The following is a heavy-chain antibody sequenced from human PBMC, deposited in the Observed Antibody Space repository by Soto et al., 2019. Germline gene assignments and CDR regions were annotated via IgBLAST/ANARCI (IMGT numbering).Heavy chain of an antibody. J-gene: IGHJ6*03. CDR1: GYSFISYW. CDR3: AGHRLQSNRRAGEDYYYYYMDV. CDR2: IYPGDSDT. Sequence: GESLKISCKCSGYSFISYWIGWVRQMTGKGLEWMGIIYPGDSDTRYSPSFQGQVTISADKSISTAYLQWSSLKASDTAMYYCAGHRLQSNRRAGEDYYYYYMDVWGKGTTVTVSS. D-gene: IGHD4-4*01. V-gene: IGHV5-51*01.